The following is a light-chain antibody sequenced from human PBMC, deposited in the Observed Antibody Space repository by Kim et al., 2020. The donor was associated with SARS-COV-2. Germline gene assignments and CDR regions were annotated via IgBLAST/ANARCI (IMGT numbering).Light chain of an antibody. Sequence: ALGQTVRITCQGDSRRSYYASWYQQKPGQAPVLVIYGKNNRPSGIPDRFSGSSSGNTASLTITGAQAEDEADYYCNARDSSGNHLEFGGGTQLTVL. CDR3: NARDSSGNHLE. V-gene: IGLV3-19*01. CDR1: SRRSYY. CDR2: GKN. J-gene: IGLJ3*02.